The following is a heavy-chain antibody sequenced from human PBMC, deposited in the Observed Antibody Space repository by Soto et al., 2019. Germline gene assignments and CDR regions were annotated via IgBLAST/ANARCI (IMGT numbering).Heavy chain of an antibody. CDR2: IYYSGST. CDR3: ARGWVTIFWVVMRTQYGIDV. V-gene: IGHV4-59*01. J-gene: IGHJ6*02. Sequence: SETLSLTCTVSGGSISSYYWSWIRQPPGKGLEWIGYIYYSGSTNYNPSLKSRVTISVDTSKNQFSLKLSSVTAADTAVYYCARGWVTIFWVVMRTQYGIDVWGQATTVTVS. D-gene: IGHD3-10*01. CDR1: GGSISSYY.